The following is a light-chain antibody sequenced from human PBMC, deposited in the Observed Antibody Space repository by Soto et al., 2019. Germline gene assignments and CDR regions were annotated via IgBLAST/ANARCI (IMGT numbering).Light chain of an antibody. CDR3: QQLNSYPIS. J-gene: IGKJ4*01. CDR1: QGISSY. V-gene: IGKV1-9*01. Sequence: DIQLTQSPSFLSASVGDRVTITCRASQGISSYLLCYQQKPGKAPKLLIYAASTLQSGVPSRFNGSGSGTEFTLNISSRQPEDFATYYCQQLNSYPISFGGGTKVEIK. CDR2: AAS.